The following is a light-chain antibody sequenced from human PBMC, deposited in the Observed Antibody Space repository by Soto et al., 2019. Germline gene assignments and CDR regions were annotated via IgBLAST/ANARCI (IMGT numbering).Light chain of an antibody. CDR2: LGS. Sequence: DIVMTQSPLSLPVIPGEPAAISCRSSQSLIHSNGYNYLDWYLQKPGQSPQLLIYLGSNRASGVPDRFSGSGSGTDFTLKISRVEAEDVGVYYCMQALQTPYTFGQGAKLEI. CDR1: QSLIHSNGYNY. J-gene: IGKJ2*01. V-gene: IGKV2-28*01. CDR3: MQALQTPYT.